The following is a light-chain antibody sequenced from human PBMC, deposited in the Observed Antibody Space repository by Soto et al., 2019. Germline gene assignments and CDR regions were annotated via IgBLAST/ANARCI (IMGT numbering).Light chain of an antibody. V-gene: IGKV1-39*01. Sequence: IQMTQSQSSLSASVGDRVTITSRASQSISSYLNWYQQKPGKAPKLLIYAASSLQSGVPSRFSGSGSGTDFTLTISRLQPEDFATYYCQQSYSTLRTFGQGTKVDI. CDR3: QQSYSTLRT. J-gene: IGKJ1*01. CDR2: AAS. CDR1: QSISSY.